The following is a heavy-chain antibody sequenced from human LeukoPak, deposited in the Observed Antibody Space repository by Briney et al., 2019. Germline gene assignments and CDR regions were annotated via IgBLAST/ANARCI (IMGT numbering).Heavy chain of an antibody. CDR1: GGSISSYS. J-gene: IGHJ5*02. V-gene: IGHV4-30-2*01. CDR3: ARVRGWFDP. CDR2: IYHSGST. Sequence: SETLSLTCTVSGGSISSYSWSWIRQPPGKGLEWIGYIYHSGSTYYNPSLKSRVTISVDRSKNQFSLKLSSVTAADTAVYYCARVRGWFDPWGQGTLVTVSS.